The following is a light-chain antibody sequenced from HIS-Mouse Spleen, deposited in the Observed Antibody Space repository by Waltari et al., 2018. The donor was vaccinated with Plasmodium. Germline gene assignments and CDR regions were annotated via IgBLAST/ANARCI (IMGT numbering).Light chain of an antibody. CDR2: GAS. CDR1: QSVSRN. V-gene: IGKV3-15*01. J-gene: IGKJ3*01. Sequence: EIVMTQSPATLSVSPGERATLSCRASQSVSRNLALYQQKPGQAPRLLLYGASTRATGIPARFSGSGSGTEFTRTISSLQSEDFAVYYCQQYNNWSFTFGPGTKVDIK. CDR3: QQYNNWSFT.